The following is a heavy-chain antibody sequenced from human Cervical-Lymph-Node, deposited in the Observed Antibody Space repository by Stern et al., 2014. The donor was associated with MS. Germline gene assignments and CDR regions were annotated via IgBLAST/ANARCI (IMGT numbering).Heavy chain of an antibody. Sequence: VQLEESGPGLVKPSQPLSLTCTVSGGSISSGGYYWSWIRQHPGKGLEWIGYIYYSGSTYYNPSLKSLVTISVDTSKNQFSLKLSSVTAADTAVYYCVAGYSSGWALDYWGQGTLVTVSS. D-gene: IGHD6-19*01. CDR2: IYYSGST. CDR3: VAGYSSGWALDY. V-gene: IGHV4-31*01. CDR1: GGSISSGGYY. J-gene: IGHJ4*02.